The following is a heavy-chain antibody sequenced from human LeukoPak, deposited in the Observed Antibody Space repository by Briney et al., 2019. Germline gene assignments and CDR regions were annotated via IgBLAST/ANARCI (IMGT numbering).Heavy chain of an antibody. D-gene: IGHD3-16*01. J-gene: IGHJ1*01. Sequence: SGPTLVNPTQTLTLTCTFPGFSLSTSGVGVAWIRQPPGKALQWLALIYGNDDKRYSPALKSRLTITKDTSKNQVVLTMTNVDPVDTATYYCVHDIPGGEGFQHWGQGTLVTVST. V-gene: IGHV2-5*01. CDR1: GFSLSTSGVG. CDR2: IYGNDDK. CDR3: VHDIPGGEGFQH.